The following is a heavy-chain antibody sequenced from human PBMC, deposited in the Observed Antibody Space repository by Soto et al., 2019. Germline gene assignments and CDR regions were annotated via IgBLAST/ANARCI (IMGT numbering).Heavy chain of an antibody. CDR2: IKQDGSEK. CDR1: GFTVSSYW. CDR3: AREDGYCSSTSCYPTLRFNWFDP. D-gene: IGHD2-2*01. V-gene: IGHV3-7*05. J-gene: IGHJ5*02. Sequence: GGSLRLSCAASGFTVSSYWMSWVRQAPGKGLEWVANIKQDGSEKYYVDSVKGRFTISRENAKNSLYLQMNSLRAEDTAVYYCAREDGYCSSTSCYPTLRFNWFDPWGQGTLVTVSS.